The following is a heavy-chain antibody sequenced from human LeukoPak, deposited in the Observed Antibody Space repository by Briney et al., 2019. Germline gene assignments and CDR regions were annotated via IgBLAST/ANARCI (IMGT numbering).Heavy chain of an antibody. CDR2: INHSGST. Sequence: SETLSLTCAVYGGSFSGYYWSWIRQPPGKGLEWVGEINHSGSTNYNTSPKSRVTISVDKSKNQFSLKLSSVTAADTAVYYWASRYDYVWGSYRYGFDYWGQGTLVTVSS. CDR3: ASRYDYVWGSYRYGFDY. V-gene: IGHV4-34*01. J-gene: IGHJ4*02. D-gene: IGHD3-16*02. CDR1: GGSFSGYY.